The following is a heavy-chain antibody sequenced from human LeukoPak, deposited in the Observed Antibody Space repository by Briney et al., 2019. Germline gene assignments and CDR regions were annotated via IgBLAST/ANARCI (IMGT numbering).Heavy chain of an antibody. V-gene: IGHV3-7*03. CDR1: GFTFSSYW. J-gene: IGHJ6*03. Sequence: PGGSLRLSCAASGFTFSSYWMSWVRQAPGKGLEWVANIKQDGSEKYYVDSVKGRFTLSRDNAKNSLYLQMNSLRAEDTALYYCARGGNLDIVVVPAAKDYYYYMDVWGKGTTVTVSS. CDR3: ARGGNLDIVVVPAAKDYYYYMDV. D-gene: IGHD2-2*03. CDR2: IKQDGSEK.